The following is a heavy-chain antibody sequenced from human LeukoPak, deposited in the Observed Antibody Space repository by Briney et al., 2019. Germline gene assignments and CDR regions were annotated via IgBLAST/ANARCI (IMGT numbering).Heavy chain of an antibody. CDR1: GFTFSSYA. CDR2: ISYDGTNQ. J-gene: IGHJ4*02. Sequence: GGSLRLSCAPSGFTFSSYAIHWVRHAPDKGLEWVAIISYDGTNQYYADSVRGRFTISKDNSKNTLYLQMNSLRAEGTAVYFCARDFGWLSGFDNWGQGTLVTVSS. D-gene: IGHD3-9*01. CDR3: ARDFGWLSGFDN. V-gene: IGHV3-30-3*01.